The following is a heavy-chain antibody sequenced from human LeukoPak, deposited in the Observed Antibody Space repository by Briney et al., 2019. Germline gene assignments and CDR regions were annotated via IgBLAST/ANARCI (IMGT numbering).Heavy chain of an antibody. Sequence: ASVKVSCKASGGTFSSYAISWVRQAPGQGLEWMGRIIPILGIANYAQKFQGRVTITADKSTSTAYMELSSLRSEDTAVYYCARGYSSSWYPIDYWGQGTLVTVTS. D-gene: IGHD6-13*01. CDR1: GGTFSSYA. CDR3: ARGYSSSWYPIDY. V-gene: IGHV1-69*04. CDR2: IIPILGIA. J-gene: IGHJ4*02.